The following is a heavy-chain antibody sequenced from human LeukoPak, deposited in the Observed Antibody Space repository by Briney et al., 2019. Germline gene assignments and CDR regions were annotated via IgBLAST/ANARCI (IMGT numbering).Heavy chain of an antibody. V-gene: IGHV1-46*01. D-gene: IGHD5-24*01. J-gene: IGHJ3*02. Sequence: ASVNVSCKASGYTFTSYYMHWVRQAPGQGLEWMGIINPSGGSTNYAQNFQGRVTLTRDTSTSTVYMELSSLRSEDTAIYYCARIRDGYNDAYDIWGQGTVVTVPS. CDR3: ARIRDGYNDAYDI. CDR1: GYTFTSYY. CDR2: INPSGGST.